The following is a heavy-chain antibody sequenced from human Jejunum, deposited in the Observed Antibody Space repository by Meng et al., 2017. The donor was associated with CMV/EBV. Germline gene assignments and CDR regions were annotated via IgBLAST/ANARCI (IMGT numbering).Heavy chain of an antibody. CDR3: ARLSDS. CDR2: IKQDGSER. V-gene: IGHV3-7*01. J-gene: IGHJ4*02. Sequence: LKISCAASGFTFSSYWMNWVRQVPGKGLEWVANIKQDGSERYYVESVKGRFTISRNNAKKSLFLQMDGLRAEDTAIYYCARLSDSWGQGTLVTVSS. CDR1: GFTFSSYW.